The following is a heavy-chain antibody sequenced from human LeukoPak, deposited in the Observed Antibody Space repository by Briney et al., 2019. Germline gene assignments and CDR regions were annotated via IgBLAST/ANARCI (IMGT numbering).Heavy chain of an antibody. D-gene: IGHD5-24*01. CDR2: IGIDSGNT. CDR1: GFTFRDYS. J-gene: IGHJ4*02. CDR3: ARDYKYAFDN. Sequence: GGSLRLSCTASGFTFRDYSMNWVRQAPGKGREGISYIGIDSGNTNYADSVKGRFTISGDKAKNSLYLQMNSLRVEDTAVYYCARDYKYAFDNWGQGTLVTVPS. V-gene: IGHV3-48*01.